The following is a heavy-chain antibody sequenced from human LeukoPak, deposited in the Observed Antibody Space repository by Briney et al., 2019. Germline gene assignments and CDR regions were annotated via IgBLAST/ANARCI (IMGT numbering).Heavy chain of an antibody. Sequence: GESLKISCKASGYTFTGYYMHWVRQAPGQGLEWMGWINPNSGGTNYAQKLQGRVTMTTDTSTSTAYMELRSLRSDDTAVYYCARDLSGSGSAQGYWGQGTLVTVSS. CDR2: INPNSGGT. CDR1: GYTFTGYY. D-gene: IGHD3-10*01. CDR3: ARDLSGSGSAQGY. V-gene: IGHV1-2*02. J-gene: IGHJ4*02.